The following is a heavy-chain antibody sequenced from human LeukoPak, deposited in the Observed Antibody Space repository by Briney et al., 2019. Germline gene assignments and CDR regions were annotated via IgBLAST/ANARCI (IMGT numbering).Heavy chain of an antibody. D-gene: IGHD2-15*01. Sequence: GGSLRLSCAASGFTFSSYAMSWVRQAPGKGLECVSSISVSGTYTYYADSVKGRFTISRDNSKNTLYLQMNSLRAEDTAVYYCAKGYCSDTNCQTRLGLDYWGQGTLVTVSS. CDR1: GFTFSSYA. V-gene: IGHV3-23*01. CDR2: ISVSGTYT. CDR3: AKGYCSDTNCQTRLGLDY. J-gene: IGHJ4*02.